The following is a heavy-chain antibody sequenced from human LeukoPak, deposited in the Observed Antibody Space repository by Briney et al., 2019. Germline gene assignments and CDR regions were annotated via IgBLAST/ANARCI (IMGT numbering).Heavy chain of an antibody. Sequence: GGSLRLSCAASGFTFSSYSMTWVRQAPGKGLEWVSAISGSGGSTYYADSVKGRFTISRDNSKNTLYLQMNSLRAEDTAVYYCAKEHDFWSGTYWGQGTLVTVSS. V-gene: IGHV3-23*01. J-gene: IGHJ4*02. CDR2: ISGSGGST. D-gene: IGHD3-3*01. CDR1: GFTFSSYS. CDR3: AKEHDFWSGTY.